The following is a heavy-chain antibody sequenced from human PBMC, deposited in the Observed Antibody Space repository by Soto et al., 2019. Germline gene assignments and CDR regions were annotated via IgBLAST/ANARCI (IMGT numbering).Heavy chain of an antibody. J-gene: IGHJ5*02. V-gene: IGHV4-59*01. CDR1: GGSIISGY. D-gene: IGHD4-4*01. CDR3: AKDQYSNYGVNWFDP. CDR2: ISYSGNT. Sequence: SETLSLTCTVSGGSIISGYWSWIRQPPGKGLEWIGYISYSGNTNYNPSLKSRVTMSVDTPKNQFSLRLSSVTTADTAVYYCAKDQYSNYGVNWFDPWGQGTLVTVSS.